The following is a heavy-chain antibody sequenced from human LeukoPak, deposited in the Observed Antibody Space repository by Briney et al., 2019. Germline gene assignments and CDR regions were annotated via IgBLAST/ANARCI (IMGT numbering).Heavy chain of an antibody. CDR3: AREGGPYRPLDY. Sequence: PSATLSLTCTVSGGSISSYYWSWIRQPPGEGLEWIGEVHLSGRTNYNPSLESRVTMSVDMSENHISLKLTSVTAADTAVYYCAREGGPYRPLDYSGQGTLVTVSS. CDR1: GGSISSYY. J-gene: IGHJ4*02. CDR2: VHLSGRT. V-gene: IGHV4-59*12.